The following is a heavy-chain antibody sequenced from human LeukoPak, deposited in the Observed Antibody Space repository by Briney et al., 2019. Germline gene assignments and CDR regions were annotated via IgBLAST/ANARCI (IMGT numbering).Heavy chain of an antibody. J-gene: IGHJ4*02. D-gene: IGHD1-26*01. Sequence: GGSLRLSCAASGFTFSRNGMRWVRQAPGKGLEWVADVSHDGSDKDYADSVKGRFTISRDNSNNTVYLQMNSLRPEDTAMYYCARDLSGGYSIDYWGQGALVIVSS. V-gene: IGHV3-30-3*01. CDR1: GFTFSRNG. CDR2: VSHDGSDK. CDR3: ARDLSGGYSIDY.